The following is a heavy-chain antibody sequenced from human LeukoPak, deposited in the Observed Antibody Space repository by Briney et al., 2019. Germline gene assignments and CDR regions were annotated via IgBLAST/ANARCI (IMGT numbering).Heavy chain of an antibody. V-gene: IGHV1-58*01. CDR3: AAPYSSAWCDY. J-gene: IGHJ4*02. D-gene: IGHD6-13*01. CDR2: IVVGSDNT. Sequence: GTSVKVSYEASGFTFTTRSAVQWVRQARGQRLEWIGWIVVGSDNTNYAQKFQERVTITSDMSTSRAYMELSSLRSEDTAGYYCAAPYSSAWCDYWVEGALVTVSS. CDR1: GFTFTTRSA.